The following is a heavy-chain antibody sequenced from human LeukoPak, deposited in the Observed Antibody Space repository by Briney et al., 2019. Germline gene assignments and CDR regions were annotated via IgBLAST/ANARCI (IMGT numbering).Heavy chain of an antibody. D-gene: IGHD3-16*02. CDR2: INPNSGGT. CDR1: GYTFTGYY. CDR3: ARERPAAVIAFYYYYYYMDV. J-gene: IGHJ6*03. Sequence: GASVKVSCKASGYTFTGYYMHWVRQAPGQGLEWMGWINPNSGGTNYAQKFQGRVTMTRDTSISTAYMELSRLRSDDTAVYYCARERPAAVIAFYYYYYYMDVWSKGTTVTVSS. V-gene: IGHV1-2*02.